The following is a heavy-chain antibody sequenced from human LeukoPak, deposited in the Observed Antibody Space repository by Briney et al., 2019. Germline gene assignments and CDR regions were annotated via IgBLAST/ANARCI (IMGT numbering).Heavy chain of an antibody. Sequence: GRSLRLSFAASGFTFSSYPMYWVRQAPGVGLEWVAVISSDGGGKYYADSVKGRFTISRDNSKNTVYLQMNSLRTEDTAVYYCAKGVRKTYYYDSSGCEFDYWGPGTLVTVSS. CDR3: AKGVRKTYYYDSSGCEFDY. CDR1: GFTFSSYP. D-gene: IGHD3-22*01. CDR2: ISSDGGGK. V-gene: IGHV3-30*18. J-gene: IGHJ4*02.